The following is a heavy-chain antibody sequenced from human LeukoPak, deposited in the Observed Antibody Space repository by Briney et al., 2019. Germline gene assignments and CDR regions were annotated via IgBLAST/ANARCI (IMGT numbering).Heavy chain of an antibody. CDR3: ARVESSGCFDY. J-gene: IGHJ4*02. Sequence: SVKVSCKASGGTFSSYAISWVRQAPGQGLEWMGRIISILGIANYAQKFQGRVTITADKSTSTAYMELSSLRSEDTAVYYCARVESSGCFDYWGQGTLVTVSS. CDR2: IISILGIA. CDR1: GGTFSSYA. V-gene: IGHV1-69*04. D-gene: IGHD6-19*01.